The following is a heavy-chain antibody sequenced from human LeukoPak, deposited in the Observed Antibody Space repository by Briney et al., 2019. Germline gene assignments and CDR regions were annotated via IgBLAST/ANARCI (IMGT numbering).Heavy chain of an antibody. J-gene: IGHJ4*02. CDR3: AKAAAGTEYYFEY. CDR1: GFTFSSYG. CDR2: ISYDGSTK. D-gene: IGHD6-13*01. V-gene: IGHV3-30*18. Sequence: GGSLRLSCAASGFTFSSYGMHWVRQAPGKGMEWVAVISYDGSTKYYADSVKGQFTISRDNSKNTLYLQMDSLRAEDTAVYYCAKAAAGTEYYFEYWGQGTLVTVSS.